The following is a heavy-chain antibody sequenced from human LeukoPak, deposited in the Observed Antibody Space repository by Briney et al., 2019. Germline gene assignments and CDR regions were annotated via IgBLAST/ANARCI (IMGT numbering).Heavy chain of an antibody. CDR1: GFTFSSYS. D-gene: IGHD2-15*01. CDR2: ISSSSSTI. J-gene: IGHJ4*02. CDR3: AKFRSCSGRRGDFDY. V-gene: IGHV3-48*01. Sequence: GGSLRLSCAASGFTFSSYSMNWVRQAPGKGLEWVSYISSSSSTIYYADSVKGRFTISRDNSKSTLYLQMNSLRAEDTAVYYCAKFRSCSGRRGDFDYWGQGTLVTVSS.